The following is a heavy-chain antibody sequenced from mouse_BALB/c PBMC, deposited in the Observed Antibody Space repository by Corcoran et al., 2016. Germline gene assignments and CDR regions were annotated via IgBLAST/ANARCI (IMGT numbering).Heavy chain of an antibody. D-gene: IGHD1-1*01. V-gene: IGHV1-39*01. CDR2: INPYYGST. J-gene: IGHJ2*01. CDR3: ARDYGSSYFDY. CDR1: GYSFTDYI. Sequence: EIQLQQTGPELVKPGASVKISCKASGYSFTDYIMLWVKQSHGKSLEWIGNINPYYGSTSYNLKFKGKATLTVDKSSSTAYMQLNSLTSEDSAVYYCARDYGSSYFDYWGQGTTLIVSS.